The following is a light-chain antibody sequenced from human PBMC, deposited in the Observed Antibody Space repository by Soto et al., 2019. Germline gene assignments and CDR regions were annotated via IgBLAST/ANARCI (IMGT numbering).Light chain of an antibody. CDR1: QSISSY. V-gene: IGKV1-39*01. CDR2: AAS. Sequence: DIQMTQSPSSLSASVGDRVTITCRASQSISSYLNWYQQKPGQAPKLLIYAASSLQGGVPPRFSGSGSGTDFTLTISSLQPEDFATYYCQQSYSTPFTFGPGTKVDIK. CDR3: QQSYSTPFT. J-gene: IGKJ3*01.